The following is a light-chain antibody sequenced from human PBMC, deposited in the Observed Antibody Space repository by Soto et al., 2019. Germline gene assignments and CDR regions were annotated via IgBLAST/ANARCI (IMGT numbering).Light chain of an antibody. CDR1: SSDVGGYNY. Sequence: QSVLTQPPSASGSPGQSVTISCTGTSSDVGGYNYVSWYQQHPGKAPKLIIYEVSKRPSGVPDRFSGSKSGNTASLTVSGLQAEDGADYYCSSYAGSNNYVVFGGGTQLTVL. J-gene: IGLJ2*01. V-gene: IGLV2-8*01. CDR2: EVS. CDR3: SSYAGSNNYVV.